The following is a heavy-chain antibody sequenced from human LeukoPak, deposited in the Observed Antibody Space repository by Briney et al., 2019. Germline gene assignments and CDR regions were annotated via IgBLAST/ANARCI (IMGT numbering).Heavy chain of an antibody. CDR2: INPNSGGT. CDR1: GYSFTGYY. V-gene: IGHV1-2*02. Sequence: ASVTVSFKASGYSFTGYYMHWVRQAPGQRLEWMGCINPNSGGTNYAHKFQGRVTMTRDTSISTAYMELSRLRSDDTAFYYCARDAVSGYDSGYFDSWGQGTLVTVSS. J-gene: IGHJ4*02. D-gene: IGHD5-12*01. CDR3: ARDAVSGYDSGYFDS.